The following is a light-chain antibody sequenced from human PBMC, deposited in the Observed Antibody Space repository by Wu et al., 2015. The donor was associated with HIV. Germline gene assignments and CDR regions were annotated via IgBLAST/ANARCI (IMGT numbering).Light chain of an antibody. CDR1: QSISVY. V-gene: IGKV1-39*01. Sequence: DIQLTQSPSSLSASIGDRVTITCRASQSISVYLNWYQQKPGKAPELLIYAASNLQSGVPSRFSGSGSGTEFTLTISSLQPDDFATYYCQQYNNYVTFGPGTKVDIK. CDR2: AAS. J-gene: IGKJ3*01. CDR3: QQYNNYVT.